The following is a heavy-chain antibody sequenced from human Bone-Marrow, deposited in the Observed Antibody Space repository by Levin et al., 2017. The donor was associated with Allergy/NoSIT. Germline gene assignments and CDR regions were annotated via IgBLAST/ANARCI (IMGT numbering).Heavy chain of an antibody. CDR1: GGTFSSYT. Sequence: SVKVSCKASGGTFSSYTISWVRQAPGQGLEWMGRIIPILGIANYAQKFQGRVTITADKSTSTAYMELSSLRSEDTAVYYCARDPLSHSGSDIMYWGQGTLVTVSS. CDR2: IIPILGIA. CDR3: ARDPLSHSGSDIMY. D-gene: IGHD1-26*01. V-gene: IGHV1-69*04. J-gene: IGHJ4*02.